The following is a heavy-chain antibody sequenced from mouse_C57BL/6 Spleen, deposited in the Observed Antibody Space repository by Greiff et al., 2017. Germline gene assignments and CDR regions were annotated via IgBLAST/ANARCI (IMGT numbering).Heavy chain of an antibody. V-gene: IGHV1-7*01. CDR3: ARAICYDYDEGYIDV. CDR1: GYTFTSYW. CDR2: INPSSGYT. Sequence: VKLQQSGAELAKPGASVKLSCKASGYTFTSYWMHWVKQRPGQGLEWIGYINPSSGYTKYNQKFKDKATLTADKYSSTAYMQLSSLTYEDSAVCYCARAICYDYDEGYIDVWGTGTAVTVAS. J-gene: IGHJ1*03. D-gene: IGHD2-4*01.